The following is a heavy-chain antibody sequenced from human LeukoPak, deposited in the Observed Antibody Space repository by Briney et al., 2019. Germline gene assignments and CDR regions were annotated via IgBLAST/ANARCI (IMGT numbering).Heavy chain of an antibody. CDR2: IKQDGSEK. V-gene: IGHV3-7*05. CDR3: ARDDWGFDY. J-gene: IGHJ4*02. Sequence: GGSLRLSCAASGFTFSSSWMSWVRQSPGKGLEWVANIKQDGSEKYYVDSVKGRFTISRDNAKNSLSLQMNGLRAEDTAVYYCARDDWGFDYWGQGTLVTVSS. CDR1: GFTFSSSW. D-gene: IGHD3-9*01.